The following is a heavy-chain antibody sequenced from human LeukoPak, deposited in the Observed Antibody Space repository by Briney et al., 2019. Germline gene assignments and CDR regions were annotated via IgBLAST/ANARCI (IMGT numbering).Heavy chain of an antibody. Sequence: GGSLRLSCTASGFTLSSYTMSWVRQAPGKGLKWVSTITTGGPNTYYADSVKGRFTISRDNSKNTLYLQMSSLRAEDTAVYYCVKMGMGATRAFDYWGQGTLVTVSS. J-gene: IGHJ4*02. D-gene: IGHD1-26*01. V-gene: IGHV3-64D*06. CDR2: ITTGGPNT. CDR1: GFTLSSYT. CDR3: VKMGMGATRAFDY.